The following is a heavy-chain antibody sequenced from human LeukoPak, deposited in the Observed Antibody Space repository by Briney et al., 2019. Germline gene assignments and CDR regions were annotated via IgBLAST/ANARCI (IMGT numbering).Heavy chain of an antibody. J-gene: IGHJ5*02. CDR2: IYTSGST. D-gene: IGHD3-22*01. CDR1: GGSFSNYY. V-gene: IGHV4-4*07. CDR3: ARSPLPDYDSRGRWFDP. Sequence: NPSETLSLTCTVSGGSFSNYYWSWIRQPAGKGLEWIGRIYTSGSTNYNPSVKSRVTMSVDTSNNQFSLKLTSVTAADTAVYYCARSPLPDYDSRGRWFDPWGQGTLVTVSS.